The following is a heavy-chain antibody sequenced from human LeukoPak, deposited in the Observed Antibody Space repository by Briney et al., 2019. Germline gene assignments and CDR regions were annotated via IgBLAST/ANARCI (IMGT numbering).Heavy chain of an antibody. J-gene: IGHJ6*03. CDR2: INPNSGGT. D-gene: IGHD3-10*01. CDR3: ARASGSGSYYSLVFSNYYYYYMDV. CDR1: GGTFSSYA. V-gene: IGHV1-2*02. Sequence: ASVKVSCKASGGTFSSYAISWVRQAPGQGLEWMGWINPNSGGTNYAQKFQGRVTMTRDTSISTAYMELSRLRSDDTAVYYCARASGSGSYYSLVFSNYYYYYMDVWGKGTTVTISS.